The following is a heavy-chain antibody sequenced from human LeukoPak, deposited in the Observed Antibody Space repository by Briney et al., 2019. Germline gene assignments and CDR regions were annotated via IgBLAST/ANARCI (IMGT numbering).Heavy chain of an antibody. D-gene: IGHD4-11*01. V-gene: IGHV3-48*04. CDR2: INSGSNSI. J-gene: IGHJ6*03. CDR1: IFSFSSYS. Sequence: GGSLRLSCAASIFSFSSYSMNWVRQAPGKGLEWISYINSGSNSIHYADSVKGRFTISRDNAKNSLYLQMNSLRAEDTAVYYCARGVPKTSYYYYYMDVWGKGTTVTVSS. CDR3: ARGVPKTSYYYYYMDV.